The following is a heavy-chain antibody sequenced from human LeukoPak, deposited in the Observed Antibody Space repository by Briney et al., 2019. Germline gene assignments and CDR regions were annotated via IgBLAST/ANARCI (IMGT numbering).Heavy chain of an antibody. D-gene: IGHD3-22*01. CDR2: ISGSGGST. CDR3: AKDMYFDDSSGYFTDDY. J-gene: IGHJ4*02. V-gene: IGHV3-23*01. CDR1: GFTFSSYA. Sequence: GGSLRLSCAASGFTFSSYAMSWVRQAPGKGLEWVSAISGSGGSTYYADSVKGRFTISRDNSKNTLYLQMNSLRAEDTAVYYCAKDMYFDDSSGYFTDDYWGQGTLVTVSS.